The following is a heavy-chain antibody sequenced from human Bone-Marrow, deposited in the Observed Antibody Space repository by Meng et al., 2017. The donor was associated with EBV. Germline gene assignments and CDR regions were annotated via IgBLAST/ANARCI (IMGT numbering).Heavy chain of an antibody. J-gene: IGHJ4*02. CDR3: AKEGGFYSTSPDY. CDR1: VNSIGSLNG. V-gene: IGHV4-4*02. D-gene: IGHD6-6*01. CDR2: IYHSVRT. Sequence: GHVQRSAPGPCKPSGTLSLRCITPVNSIGSLNGRSGVHQSPGKGLAGIGEIYHSVRTNNSPSLNGLVTISEDEPQNQFSLKPTSVTVAYTAVYTCAKEGGFYSTSPDYWGQGTLVTVSS.